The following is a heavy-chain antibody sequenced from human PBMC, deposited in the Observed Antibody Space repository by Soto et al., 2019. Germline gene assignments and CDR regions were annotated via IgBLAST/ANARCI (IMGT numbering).Heavy chain of an antibody. V-gene: IGHV1-69*13. CDR1: GGTXSSYA. Sequence: SXKVSFKASGGTXSSYAIGLVRQAPGQGLEWIGGIIPIFGTANYAQKFQGRVTITAEESTSTAYMEMSRMRSEDTAVYYCASNWNYPTFDYWGQGTLGTVS. D-gene: IGHD1-7*01. CDR3: ASNWNYPTFDY. J-gene: IGHJ4*02. CDR2: IIPIFGTA.